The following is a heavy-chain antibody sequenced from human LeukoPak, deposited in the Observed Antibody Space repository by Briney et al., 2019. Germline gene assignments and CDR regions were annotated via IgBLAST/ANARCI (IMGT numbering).Heavy chain of an antibody. CDR2: INHSGST. J-gene: IGHJ4*02. CDR3: ASAGPAHDY. D-gene: IGHD3-10*01. CDR1: GGSFSGYY. V-gene: IGHV4-34*01. Sequence: PSETLSLTCAVYGGSFSGYYWSWIRQPPGKGLEWIGEINHSGSTNYNPSLKSRVTISVDTSKNQFSLELSSVTAADTAVYYCASAGPAHDYWGQGTLVTVSS.